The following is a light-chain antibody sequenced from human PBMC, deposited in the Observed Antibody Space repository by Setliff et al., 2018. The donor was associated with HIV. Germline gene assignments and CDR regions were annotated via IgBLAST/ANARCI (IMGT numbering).Light chain of an antibody. Sequence: QSVLTQPASVSGSPGQSITISCTGTSSDVGGYDYVSWYQQHPGKVPKLMLYEVGNRPSGVSNRFSGSKSGNTASLTISGLQAEDEADYYCSSYTSSTTLVFGTGTKVTVL. J-gene: IGLJ1*01. CDR2: EVG. CDR3: SSYTSSTTLV. V-gene: IGLV2-14*01. CDR1: SSDVGGYDY.